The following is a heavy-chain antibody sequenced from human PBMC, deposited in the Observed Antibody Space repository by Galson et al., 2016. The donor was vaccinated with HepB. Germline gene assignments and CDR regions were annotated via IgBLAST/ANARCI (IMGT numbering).Heavy chain of an antibody. CDR1: GFTFSNYY. D-gene: IGHD1-26*01. V-gene: IGHV3-11*06. Sequence: SLRLSCAASGFTFSNYYMSWIRQAPGKGLEWVSFISPTSSDINYADSVMARFSISRDNAKNSLYLQMNTLGAEDTAVYYCASPSGRFSVHTFDLWGQGTMVTVSS. J-gene: IGHJ3*01. CDR3: ASPSGRFSVHTFDL. CDR2: ISPTSSDI.